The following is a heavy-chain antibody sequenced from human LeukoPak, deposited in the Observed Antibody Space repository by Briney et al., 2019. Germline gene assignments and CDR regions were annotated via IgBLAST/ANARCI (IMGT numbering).Heavy chain of an antibody. CDR1: GGSISSSTYY. J-gene: IGHJ4*02. D-gene: IGHD3-22*01. CDR3: ASPYYYDSSGYLI. V-gene: IGHV4-39*01. Sequence: MASETLSLXCTVSGGSISSSTYYWGWIRQPPGKGLEWIGSIYYSGITYYNPSLKSRVTISVDTSKNQFSLKLSSVTAADTAVYYCASPYYYDSSGYLIWGQGTLVTVSS. CDR2: IYYSGIT.